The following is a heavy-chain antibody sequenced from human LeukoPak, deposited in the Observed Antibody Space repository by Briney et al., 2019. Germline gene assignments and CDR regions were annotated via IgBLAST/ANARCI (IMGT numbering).Heavy chain of an antibody. J-gene: IGHJ6*03. D-gene: IGHD1-26*01. CDR1: GYTLTELS. Sequence: GASVKVSCKVSGYTLTELSMHWVRQAPGKGLEWMGGFDPEDGETIYAQKFQGRVTMTTDTSTSTAYMELRSLRSDDTAVYYCARDRLPGQWELVSYYYYYYYMDVWGKGTTVTISS. V-gene: IGHV1-24*01. CDR3: ARDRLPGQWELVSYYYYYYYMDV. CDR2: FDPEDGET.